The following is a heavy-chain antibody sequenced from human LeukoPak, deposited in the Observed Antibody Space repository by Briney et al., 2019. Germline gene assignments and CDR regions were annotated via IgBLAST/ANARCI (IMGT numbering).Heavy chain of an antibody. CDR3: SRLSHVAGAPKVSWFDP. CDR1: GGSISSYY. Sequence: SETLSLTCTVSGGSISSYYWSWIRQPPGKGLEWIGSIYHSGTTYYNPSLKGRVTMSVDTSNNQFSLKLTSVTAADTAMYYCSRLSHVAGAPKVSWFDPWGQGTLVTVSS. V-gene: IGHV4-59*04. J-gene: IGHJ5*02. D-gene: IGHD1-26*01. CDR2: IYHSGTT.